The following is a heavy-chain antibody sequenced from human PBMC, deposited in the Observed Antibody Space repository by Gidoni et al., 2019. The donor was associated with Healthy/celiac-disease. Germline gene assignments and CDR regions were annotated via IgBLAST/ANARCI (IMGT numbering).Heavy chain of an antibody. Sequence: EVQLFESGGGLVQPGGSLRLSCAASGFTFSSYAMSWVRQAPGTGLEWVSAISCSGGSTYYADSVKGRFTISRDNSKNTLYLQMNSRRAEDTAVYYCAKDPIVREGMDVWGQGTTVTVSS. J-gene: IGHJ6*02. CDR3: AKDPIVREGMDV. V-gene: IGHV3-23*01. CDR2: ISCSGGST. D-gene: IGHD2-8*01. CDR1: GFTFSSYA.